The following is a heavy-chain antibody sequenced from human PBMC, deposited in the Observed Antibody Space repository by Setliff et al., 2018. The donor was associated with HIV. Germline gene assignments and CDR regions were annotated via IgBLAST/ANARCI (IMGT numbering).Heavy chain of an antibody. V-gene: IGHV4-39*07. CDR3: ARAAGYSSTWYATHDAFDI. D-gene: IGHD6-13*01. Sequence: SETLSLTCTVSGDSVNSGSYYWGWIRQPPGKELEWVGSIYYSGSTYYNPSLQSRVTISVDTSKNHLSLKLNSVTAADTAVYYCARAAGYSSTWYATHDAFDIWGQGTRVTVSS. J-gene: IGHJ3*02. CDR2: IYYSGST. CDR1: GDSVNSGSYY.